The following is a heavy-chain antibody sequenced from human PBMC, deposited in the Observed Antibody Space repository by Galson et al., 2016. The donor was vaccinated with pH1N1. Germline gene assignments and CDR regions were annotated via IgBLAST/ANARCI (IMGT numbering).Heavy chain of an antibody. Sequence: SVKVSCKASGYMFSTYGINWVRKAPGQGPEWMGRISGYNGNTIYAQKFQARISMTIDKSTSTVYMDLRSLRFDDTAVYYWAKGTLPGYYASWGQGTLVTVSS. CDR1: GYMFSTYG. D-gene: IGHD3-22*01. J-gene: IGHJ5*02. CDR2: ISGYNGNT. CDR3: AKGTLPGYYAS. V-gene: IGHV1-18*01.